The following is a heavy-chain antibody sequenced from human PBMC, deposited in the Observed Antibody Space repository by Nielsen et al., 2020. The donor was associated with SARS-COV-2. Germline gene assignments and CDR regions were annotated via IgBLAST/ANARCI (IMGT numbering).Heavy chain of an antibody. D-gene: IGHD5-18*01. CDR1: GFTFSSYA. V-gene: IGHV3-30-3*01. CDR3: ARDGGYSYPEYYFDY. CDR2: ISYDGSNK. J-gene: IGHJ4*02. Sequence: GGSLRLSCAASGFTFSSYAMHWVRQAPGKGLEWVAVISYDGSNKYYADSVKGRFTISRDNSKNTLYLQMNSLRAEDTAVYYCARDGGYSYPEYYFDYWGQGTLVTVSS.